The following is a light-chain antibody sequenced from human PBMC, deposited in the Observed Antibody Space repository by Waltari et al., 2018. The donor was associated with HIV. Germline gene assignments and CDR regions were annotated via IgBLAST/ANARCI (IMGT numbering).Light chain of an antibody. CDR3: CSYAGIYTYV. CDR2: DVT. J-gene: IGLJ1*01. V-gene: IGLV2-11*02. CDR1: SSDVSKYNS. Sequence: QSALTQRRSVSGSPGQSVTISCTGSSSDVSKYNSVSGYQKHPGKAPKLLIFDVTKRPSRVPDRFSGSKSGNMASLPISGLQAEDEADYYCCSYAGIYTYVFGIGTKVTVL.